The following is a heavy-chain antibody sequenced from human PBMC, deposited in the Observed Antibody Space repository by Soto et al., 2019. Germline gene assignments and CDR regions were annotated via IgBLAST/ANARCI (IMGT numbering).Heavy chain of an antibody. Sequence: TSETLSLTCAVYGGSFSRYYWSWIRQPPGKGLEWIGEINHSGSTNYSPSLKSRVTISVDTSKNQFSLKLSSVNAADTAVYYCATGAPRRQQLATKNHYYYGMDVWGQGTTVTVSS. CDR2: INHSGST. CDR3: ATGAPRRQQLATKNHYYYGMDV. J-gene: IGHJ6*02. CDR1: GGSFSRYY. D-gene: IGHD6-13*01. V-gene: IGHV4-34*01.